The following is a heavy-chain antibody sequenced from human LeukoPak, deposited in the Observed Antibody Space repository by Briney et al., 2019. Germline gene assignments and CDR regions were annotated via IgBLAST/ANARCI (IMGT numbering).Heavy chain of an antibody. Sequence: PGGSLRLSCAASGFTFSSYAMNWVRQAPRKGLEWVSGISDSGGSTHYADSVKGRFTISRDNSKNTLYLQMNSLRAEDTAVYYCARDVSRHFDYWGQGTLVTVSS. CDR3: ARDVSRHFDY. CDR1: GFTFSSYA. D-gene: IGHD2-8*01. V-gene: IGHV3-23*01. CDR2: ISDSGGST. J-gene: IGHJ4*02.